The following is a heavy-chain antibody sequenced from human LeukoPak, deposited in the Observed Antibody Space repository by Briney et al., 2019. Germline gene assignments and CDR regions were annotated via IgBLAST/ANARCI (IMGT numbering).Heavy chain of an antibody. CDR1: GYTFTSYG. V-gene: IGHV1-18*01. CDR2: MSTYNGSK. Sequence: ASVKLCCNDSGYTFTSYGISWVRQAPGQGLEWRGGMSTYNGSKNYAQKLQGRVTMTTDTSSSTAYMKLRSLRSDHTAVYYWARDSPPLYYSDSWGGGTLVSVSS. D-gene: IGHD3-22*01. CDR3: ARDSPPLYYSDS. J-gene: IGHJ4*02.